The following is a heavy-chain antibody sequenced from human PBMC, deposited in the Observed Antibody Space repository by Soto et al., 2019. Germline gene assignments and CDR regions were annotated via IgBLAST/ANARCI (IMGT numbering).Heavy chain of an antibody. D-gene: IGHD4-4*01. CDR1: GGSISRGGYY. V-gene: IGHV4-31*03. Sequence: SETLSLTCPVSGGSISRGGYYWSWIRQHPGKGLEWIGYIYYSGSTYYNPSLKSRVTISVDTSKNQFSLKLSSVTAADTAVYYCARGFSNPAMTAPYPDSRGQGTPVSVS. CDR3: ARGFSNPAMTAPYPDS. CDR2: IYYSGST. J-gene: IGHJ4*02.